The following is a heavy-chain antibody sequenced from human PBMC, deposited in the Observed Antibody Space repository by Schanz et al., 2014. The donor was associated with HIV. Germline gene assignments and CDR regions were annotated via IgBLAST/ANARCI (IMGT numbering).Heavy chain of an antibody. V-gene: IGHV1-2*02. CDR1: GYTFTSQY. CDR3: ARDPSIVVVPAAGARFDP. J-gene: IGHJ5*02. Sequence: QVQLVQSGAEVKKPGASVKVSCKASGYTFTSQYMHWVRQAPGQGLEWMGWINPKSGGTKYAQKFQGRVTMTRDTSISTAYMELSRLRSDDTAVYYCARDPSIVVVPAAGARFDPWGQGTLVTVSS. CDR2: INPKSGGT. D-gene: IGHD2-2*01.